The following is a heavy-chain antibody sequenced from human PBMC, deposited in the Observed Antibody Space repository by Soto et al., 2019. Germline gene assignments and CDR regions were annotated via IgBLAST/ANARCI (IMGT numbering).Heavy chain of an antibody. D-gene: IGHD2-21*02. CDR2: ISYDGSNK. Sequence: SGGSLRLSCAASGCTFSSYGMHWGRQAPGKGLEWVAVISYDGSNKYYADSVKGRFTISRDNSKNTLYLQMNSLRAEDTAVYYCARDMVGTAYPPHDHYYGLYGWGQGTTVTVAS. CDR1: GCTFSSYG. J-gene: IGHJ6*02. V-gene: IGHV3-30*03. CDR3: ARDMVGTAYPPHDHYYGLYG.